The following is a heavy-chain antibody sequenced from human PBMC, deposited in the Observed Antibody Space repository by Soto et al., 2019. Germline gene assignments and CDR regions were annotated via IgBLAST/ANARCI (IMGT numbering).Heavy chain of an antibody. V-gene: IGHV4-59*01. CDR3: ARNVGGVDFDY. Sequence: ELLTLTCRASGGRISSFYCTGIRQPPGKGLEWIGDIHDSGSTNYNPSLKSRVSISVDTSENQFSLRLRSVTAADTAVYYCARNVGGVDFDYWGQGTQVTVSS. J-gene: IGHJ4*02. D-gene: IGHD1-26*01. CDR2: IHDSGST. CDR1: GGRISSFY.